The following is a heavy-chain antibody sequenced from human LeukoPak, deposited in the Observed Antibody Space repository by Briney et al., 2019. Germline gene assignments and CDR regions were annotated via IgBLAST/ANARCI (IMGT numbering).Heavy chain of an antibody. V-gene: IGHV1-18*01. CDR1: GYTFTSYG. D-gene: IGHD1-7*01. Sequence: ASVKVSCKASGYTFTSYGMSWVRQAPGQGLEWMGWISAYNGNTNYAQKLQGRVTMTTDTSTSTAYMELRSLRSGDTAVYYCARSRAGTTPDSFDYWGQGTLVTVSS. J-gene: IGHJ4*02. CDR2: ISAYNGNT. CDR3: ARSRAGTTPDSFDY.